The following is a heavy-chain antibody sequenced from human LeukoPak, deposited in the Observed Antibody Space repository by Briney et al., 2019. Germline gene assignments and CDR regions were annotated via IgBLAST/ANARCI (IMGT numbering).Heavy chain of an antibody. CDR1: GGSIHRYY. J-gene: IGHJ4*02. CDR3: ARHAPGYFDY. V-gene: IGHV4-59*08. Sequence: SETLSLTCTVSGGSIHRYYWSWTRQSPGKGLEWIGYIYYSGSANYNPSLKSRVTISVDTSKKQFSLKVSSVTAADTAGYYCARHAPGYFDYWGQETLVTVSS. CDR2: IYYSGSA.